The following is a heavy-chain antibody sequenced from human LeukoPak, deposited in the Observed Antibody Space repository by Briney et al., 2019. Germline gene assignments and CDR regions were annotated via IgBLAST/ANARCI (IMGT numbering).Heavy chain of an antibody. CDR2: INHSGTT. V-gene: IGHV4-34*01. Sequence: SETLSLTCAVYGASFSGSYWSWIRQPPGKGLEWIGEINHSGTTNYNPSLKSRVAMSVDTSKNQFSLKLSSVTAADTAVYYCAREACSSGSCDAFDIWGEGTMVIVSS. CDR1: GASFSGSY. J-gene: IGHJ3*02. CDR3: AREACSSGSCDAFDI. D-gene: IGHD2-15*01.